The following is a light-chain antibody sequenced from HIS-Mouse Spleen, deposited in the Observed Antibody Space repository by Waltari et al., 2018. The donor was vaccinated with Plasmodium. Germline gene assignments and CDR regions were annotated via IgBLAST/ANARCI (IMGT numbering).Light chain of an antibody. Sequence: IVMTQSPATLSVSPGERATLPCRASQSVSSNLAWYQQKPGQAPRHLIYGASTRATGIPARFSGSGSGTEFTLTISSLQSEDFAVYYCQQYNNWSFTFGPGTKVDIK. J-gene: IGKJ3*01. V-gene: IGKV3-15*01. CDR1: QSVSSN. CDR2: GAS. CDR3: QQYNNWSFT.